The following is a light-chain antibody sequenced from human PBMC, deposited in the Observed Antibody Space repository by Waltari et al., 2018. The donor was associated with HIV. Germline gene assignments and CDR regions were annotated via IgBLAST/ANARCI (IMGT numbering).Light chain of an antibody. J-gene: IGKJ4*01. V-gene: IGKV3-11*01. CDR1: QSVSSY. Sequence: EIVLTQSPATLSLSPGERATLSCRASQSVSSYLAWYQQKPGQAPRLLIYDASNRATGIPARFSGSGSGTDFTLTISSLEPEDFAVYYCQQRSNWPGRGLTFGGGTKVEIK. CDR2: DAS. CDR3: QQRSNWPGRGLT.